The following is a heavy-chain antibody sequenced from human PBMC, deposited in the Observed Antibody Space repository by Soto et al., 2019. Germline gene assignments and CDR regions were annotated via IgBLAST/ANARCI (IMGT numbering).Heavy chain of an antibody. Sequence: LSLTCAVSGGSISSGGYSWSWIRQPPGKGLEWIGYMYHSGSTYYNPSLKSRVTISIDRSKNQFSLKLSSVTAADTAVYYCARGGPFGSGIYYNPFDYWGQGTLVTVSS. J-gene: IGHJ4*02. CDR1: GGSISSGGYS. CDR3: ARGGPFGSGIYYNPFDY. CDR2: MYHSGST. V-gene: IGHV4-30-2*01. D-gene: IGHD3-10*01.